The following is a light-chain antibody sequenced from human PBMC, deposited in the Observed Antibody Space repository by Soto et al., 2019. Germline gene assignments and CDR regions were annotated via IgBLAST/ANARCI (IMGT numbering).Light chain of an antibody. CDR3: CSYSGSDTLL. CDR1: SSNIGSNS. J-gene: IGLJ3*02. Sequence: QSVLTQPPSASATPGQRVTISCSGSSSNIGSNSVNWYQQVPGTAPRLLIYSNNQRPSGVPDRLSGSKSGTSASLAIGGLLSEDEAVYYCCSYSGSDTLLFGGGTKLTFL. V-gene: IGLV1-44*01. CDR2: SNN.